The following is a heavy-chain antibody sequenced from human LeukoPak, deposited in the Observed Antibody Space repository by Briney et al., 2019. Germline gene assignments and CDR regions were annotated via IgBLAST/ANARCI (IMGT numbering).Heavy chain of an antibody. J-gene: IGHJ4*02. V-gene: IGHV3-30*03. D-gene: IGHD1-1*01. Sequence: TGGSLRLSCAASGFTFTCCGMHWVRQAPGKGLGWLAVISYHGSNIYYADSVKGRFTISRDNSKNTAFLQMNSLRPEDTALYYCARKNEQGVTDFWGQGALVTVSA. CDR3: ARKNEQGVTDF. CDR2: ISYHGSNI. CDR1: GFTFTCCG.